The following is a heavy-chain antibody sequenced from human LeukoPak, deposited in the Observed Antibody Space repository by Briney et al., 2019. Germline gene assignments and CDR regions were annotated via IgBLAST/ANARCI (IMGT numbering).Heavy chain of an antibody. V-gene: IGHV4-59*08. CDR3: ARRPLYYGSGEYAFDI. CDR2: IYYSGST. J-gene: IGHJ3*02. CDR1: GGSISSYY. Sequence: PETLSLTCTVSGGSISSYYWSWIRQPPGKGLEWIGYIYYSGSTNYNPSLKSRVTISVDTSKNQFSLKLSSVTAADTAVYYCARRPLYYGSGEYAFDIWGQGTMVTVSS. D-gene: IGHD3-10*01.